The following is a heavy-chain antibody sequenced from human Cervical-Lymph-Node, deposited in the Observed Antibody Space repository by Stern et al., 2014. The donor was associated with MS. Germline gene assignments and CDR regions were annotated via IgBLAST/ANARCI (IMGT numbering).Heavy chain of an antibody. J-gene: IGHJ5*01. D-gene: IGHD3-10*01. Sequence: QVQLVQSGAELKKPGASVKISCKTSGYTFTDHYIHWGRQAPGQGPGWMGIFTPSLGTTNSAPQFQDRVTMTWDMSTATVYMEMSSLRFEDTAVYYCARGFVTTENWFDSWGQGTLVTVSS. CDR3: ARGFVTTENWFDS. CDR1: GYTFTDHY. V-gene: IGHV1-46*01. CDR2: FTPSLGTT.